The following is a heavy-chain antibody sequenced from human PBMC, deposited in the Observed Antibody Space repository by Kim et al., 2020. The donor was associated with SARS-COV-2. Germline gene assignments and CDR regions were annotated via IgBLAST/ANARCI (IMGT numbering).Heavy chain of an antibody. J-gene: IGHJ4*02. V-gene: IGHV3-23*01. CDR1: GFTFGNYG. CDR2: INPSDGGT. CDR3: AKGCSCDS. Sequence: GGSLRLSCAASGFTFGNYGMTWVRLAPGKGLEWVSTINPSDGGTRYADSVKGRFTVSRDNSKNTLYLQMNSLRVEDTAVFYCAKGCSCDSWGQGTLVTVSS. D-gene: IGHD3-10*02.